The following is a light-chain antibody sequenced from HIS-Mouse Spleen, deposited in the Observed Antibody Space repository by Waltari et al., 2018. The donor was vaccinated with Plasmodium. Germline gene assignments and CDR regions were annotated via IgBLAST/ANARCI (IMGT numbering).Light chain of an antibody. J-gene: IGLJ2*01. V-gene: IGLV2-23*01. Sequence: QSALTQPASVSGSPGQSITIPCPRTSRDVVSYNLVSWYQQHPGKAPKLMIYEGSKRPSGVSNRFSGSKSGNTASLTISGLQAEDEADYYCCSYAGSSTYVVFGGGTKLTVL. CDR1: SRDVVSYNL. CDR2: EGS. CDR3: CSYAGSSTYVV.